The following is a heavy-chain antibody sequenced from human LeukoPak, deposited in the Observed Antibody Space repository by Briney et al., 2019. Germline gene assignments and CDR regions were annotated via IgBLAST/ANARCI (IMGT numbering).Heavy chain of an antibody. D-gene: IGHD6-19*01. CDR1: GYTFTSYA. V-gene: IGHV1-3*03. J-gene: IGHJ4*02. CDR3: ARAVAGTFAPQFDY. CDR2: INAGHGNT. Sequence: ASVKVSCKASGYTFTSYAMHWVRQAPGQRLEWMGWINAGHGNTKYSQEFQGRVTITRDTSASTAYMELSGLRSEDMAVYYCARAVAGTFAPQFDYWGQGTLATVSS.